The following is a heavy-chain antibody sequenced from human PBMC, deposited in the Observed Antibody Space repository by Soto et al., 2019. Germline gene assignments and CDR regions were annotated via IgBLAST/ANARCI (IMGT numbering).Heavy chain of an antibody. CDR1: GFSLGTSGVG. V-gene: IGHV2-5*02. CDR2: IYWDDDK. J-gene: IGHJ4*02. Sequence: VXGRTLVRPTQALTLTCPFSGFSLGTSGVGVGWIRQPPGKSLEWLALIYWDDDKRFSPSLKSRLTITKDTSKNQVVLTMTNMDPVDTGTYYCAHRPLGSTPFDFWGQGTLVTVSS. CDR3: AHRPLGSTPFDF. D-gene: IGHD3-16*01.